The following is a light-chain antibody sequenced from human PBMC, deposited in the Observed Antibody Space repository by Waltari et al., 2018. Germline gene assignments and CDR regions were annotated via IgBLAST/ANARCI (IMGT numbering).Light chain of an antibody. CDR2: RNN. V-gene: IGLV1-44*01. J-gene: IGLJ3*02. CDR3: ASWDDSLNGPV. Sequence: QSVLTQPPSASGTPGQRVTISCSGSRSNIGTNTVNWYQQIPGAAPKVLIYRNNQRPSGVPDRFSGSKSVTSASLAISGLQSEDEAAYFCASWDDSLNGPVFGGGTTLTVL. CDR1: RSNIGTNT.